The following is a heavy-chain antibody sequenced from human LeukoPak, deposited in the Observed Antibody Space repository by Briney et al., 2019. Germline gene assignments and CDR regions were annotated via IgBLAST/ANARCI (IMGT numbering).Heavy chain of an antibody. J-gene: IGHJ1*01. V-gene: IGHV3-21*01. CDR1: GFTFSSYS. Sequence: GGSLRLSCAASGFTFSSYSMNWVRQAPGKGLEWVASISSSSSYVYYADSMKGRFSISRDNARNSLYLQMNSLRADDTAVYYCARGGYSSTLYGRYQHWGQGTLVTVSS. D-gene: IGHD6-13*01. CDR3: ARGGYSSTLYGRYQH. CDR2: ISSSSSYV.